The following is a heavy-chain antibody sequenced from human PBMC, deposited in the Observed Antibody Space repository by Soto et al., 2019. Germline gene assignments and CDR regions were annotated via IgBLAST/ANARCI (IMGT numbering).Heavy chain of an antibody. CDR1: GFTFSSYA. CDR2: ISGSGGST. J-gene: IGHJ6*03. CDR3: AKLGVVVVDESYMDV. V-gene: IGHV3-23*01. D-gene: IGHD2-15*01. Sequence: GGSLRLSCAASGFTFSSYAMSWVRQAPGKGLEWVSAISGSGGSTYYADSVKGRFTISRDNSKNTLYLQMNSLRAEDTAVYYCAKLGVVVVDESYMDVWGKGTTVTVSS.